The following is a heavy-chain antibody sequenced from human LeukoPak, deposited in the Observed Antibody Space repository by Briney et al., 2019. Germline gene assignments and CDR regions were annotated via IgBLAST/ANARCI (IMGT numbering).Heavy chain of an antibody. CDR3: ATSPQYGGY. Sequence: SETLSLTCTVSGGSISSSGYYWGWSRQPPGKGLEWIGRIYYSGRTQNNPSLKSRVTISVDTSKNQFSLKLRSVTAADTAVYYCATSPQYGGYWGQGTLVTVSS. J-gene: IGHJ4*02. D-gene: IGHD4-23*01. V-gene: IGHV4-39*01. CDR2: IYYSGRT. CDR1: GGSISSSGYY.